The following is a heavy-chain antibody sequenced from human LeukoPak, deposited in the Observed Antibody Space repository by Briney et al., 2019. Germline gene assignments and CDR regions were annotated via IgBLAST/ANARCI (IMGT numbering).Heavy chain of an antibody. CDR1: GGSISSYY. CDR3: ARGGAVTNFGY. V-gene: IGHV4-59*01. D-gene: IGHD4-17*01. CDR2: IYYSGST. Sequence: SETLSLTCTVSGGSISSYYWSWIRQPPGKGLEWIGYIYYSGSTNYDPSLKSRVTISLDTSKNQFSLRLSSVTAADTAVYYCARGGAVTNFGYWGQGTLVTVSS. J-gene: IGHJ4*02.